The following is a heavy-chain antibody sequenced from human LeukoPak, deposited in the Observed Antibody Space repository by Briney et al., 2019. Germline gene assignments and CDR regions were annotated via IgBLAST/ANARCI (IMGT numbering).Heavy chain of an antibody. D-gene: IGHD6-19*01. Sequence: SQTLSLTCAISGDSVPNNIAAWNWVRQSPSRGLEWLGRTYYRSKRYNNYAVSVKSRITINPDTSKNQFSLHLNSVTPEDTAVYYCARDLYSSGQGEVDYWGQGTLVTVSS. J-gene: IGHJ4*02. CDR3: ARDLYSSGQGEVDY. V-gene: IGHV6-1*01. CDR1: GDSVPNNIAA. CDR2: TYYRSKRYN.